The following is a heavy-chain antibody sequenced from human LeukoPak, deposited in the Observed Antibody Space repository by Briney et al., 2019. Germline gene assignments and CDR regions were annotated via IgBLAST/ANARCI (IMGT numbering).Heavy chain of an antibody. V-gene: IGHV5-51*01. CDR3: ARQLTYYDILTGRYYYYGMDV. CDR1: GYSFTSYW. J-gene: IGHJ6*02. D-gene: IGHD3-9*01. Sequence: GESLKISCKGSGYSFTSYWIGWVRQMPGKGLEWMGIIYPGDSDTRYSPSFQGQVTISADKSISTAYLQWSSLKASDTAMYYCARQLTYYDILTGRYYYYGMDVWGQGTTVTVSS. CDR2: IYPGDSDT.